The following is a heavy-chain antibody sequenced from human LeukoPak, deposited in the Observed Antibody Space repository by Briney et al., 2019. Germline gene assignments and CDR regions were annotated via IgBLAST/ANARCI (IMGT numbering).Heavy chain of an antibody. Sequence: ASVKVSCKASGYTFTSYGISWVRQAPGQGLEWMGWISAYNGNTNYAQKLQSRVTMTTDTSTSTAYMELRSLRSDDTAVYYCASADYGDLPVDYWGQGTLVTVSS. D-gene: IGHD4-17*01. CDR2: ISAYNGNT. CDR3: ASADYGDLPVDY. J-gene: IGHJ4*02. CDR1: GYTFTSYG. V-gene: IGHV1-18*01.